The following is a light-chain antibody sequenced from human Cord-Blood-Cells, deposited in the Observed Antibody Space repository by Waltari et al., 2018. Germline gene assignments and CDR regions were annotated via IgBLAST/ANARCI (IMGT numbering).Light chain of an antibody. Sequence: QSALTQPASVSGSPGQSITISCTGTRSDVGGYNYVSWYKQHPGKAPKLMIYDVSNRPSGVSNRFSGSKSGNTASLTISGLQAEDEADYYCSSYTSNSTLVVFGGGTKLTVL. V-gene: IGLV2-14*01. J-gene: IGLJ2*01. CDR2: DVS. CDR1: RSDVGGYNY. CDR3: SSYTSNSTLVV.